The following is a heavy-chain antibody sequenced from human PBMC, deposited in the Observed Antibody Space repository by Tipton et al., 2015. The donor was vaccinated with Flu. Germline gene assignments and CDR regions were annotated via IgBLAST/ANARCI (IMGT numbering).Heavy chain of an antibody. CDR2: IYPDGSDT. CDR3: ARRDILTGYLDY. Sequence: QLVQSGAEVKKPGESLKISCKGSRYSFTDSWIGWVRQMPGKGLEWMGIIYPDGSDTRYGPSFQGQVAMSVDKSISVAYLQGSSLKASDTAMYCCARRDILTGYLDYWGQGTLVTVSS. CDR1: RYSFTDSW. D-gene: IGHD3-9*01. J-gene: IGHJ4*02. V-gene: IGHV5-51*01.